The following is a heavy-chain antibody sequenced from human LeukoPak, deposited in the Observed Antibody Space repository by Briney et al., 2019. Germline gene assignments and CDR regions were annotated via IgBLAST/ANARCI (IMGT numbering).Heavy chain of an antibody. CDR2: ISGSGGST. CDR3: TQQWLGAFDI. J-gene: IGHJ3*02. V-gene: IGHV3-23*01. D-gene: IGHD6-19*01. CDR1: GFTFSSYA. Sequence: PGGSLGLSCAASGFTFSSYAMSWVRQAPGKGLEWVSAISGSGGSTYYADSVKGRFTISRDNSKNTLYLQMNSLKTEDTAVYYCTQQWLGAFDIWGQGTMVTVSS.